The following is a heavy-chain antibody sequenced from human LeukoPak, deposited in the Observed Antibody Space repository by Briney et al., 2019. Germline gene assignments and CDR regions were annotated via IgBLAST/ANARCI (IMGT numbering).Heavy chain of an antibody. CDR1: GFTFSDYY. CDR2: ISSSGSTI. V-gene: IGHV3-11*01. D-gene: IGHD3-9*01. CDR3: ARSYYDILTGYPLFDP. Sequence: GGSLRLSCAASGFTFSDYYMSWIRQAPGKGPEWVSYISSSGSTIYYADSVKGRLTISRDNAKNSLYLQMNSLRAEDTAVYYCARSYYDILTGYPLFDPWGQGTLVTVSS. J-gene: IGHJ5*02.